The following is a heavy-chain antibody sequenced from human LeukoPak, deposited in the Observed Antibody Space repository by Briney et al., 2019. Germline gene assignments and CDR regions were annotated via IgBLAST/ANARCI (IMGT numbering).Heavy chain of an antibody. J-gene: IGHJ4*02. D-gene: IGHD1-26*01. CDR3: ARDRVGPTTVDY. CDR2: ISGGGGST. V-gene: IGHV3-23*01. CDR1: GFTFSNYA. Sequence: PGGSLRLSCAASGFTFSNYAMSWVRQAPGKGLEWVSTISGGGGSTYYADSVKGRFTISRDNSKNTLYLQMSSLTADDTAVFFCARDRVGPTTVDYWGQGTLVTVSS.